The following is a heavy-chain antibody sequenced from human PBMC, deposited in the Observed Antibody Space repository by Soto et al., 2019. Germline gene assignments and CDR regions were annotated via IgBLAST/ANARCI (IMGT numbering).Heavy chain of an antibody. CDR2: INHSGST. CDR3: ARGLYYDFWSGPPYYYMDV. CDR1: GGSFSGYY. Sequence: SETLSLTCAVYGGSFSGYYWSWIRQPPGKGLEWIGEINHSGSTNYNPSLKSRVTISVDTSKNQFSLKLSSVTAADTAVYYCARGLYYDFWSGPPYYYMDVWGKGTTVTVSS. D-gene: IGHD3-3*01. J-gene: IGHJ6*03. V-gene: IGHV4-34*01.